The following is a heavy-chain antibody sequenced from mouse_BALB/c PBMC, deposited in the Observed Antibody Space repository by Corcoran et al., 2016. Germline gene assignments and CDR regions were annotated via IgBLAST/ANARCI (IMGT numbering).Heavy chain of an antibody. CDR1: GYTFTEYT. Sequence: VQLQQSGAELVKPGASVKLSCKASGYTFTEYTIHWVKQRPGQGLEWIGWFYPRSKTTKYNEKFKDKATLTADKSSSTVYMELSRMTSEDSAVYYCGRSAYSRSGEFAYWGQGTLVTVSA. D-gene: IGHD3-3*01. V-gene: IGHV1-62-2*01. CDR3: GRSAYSRSGEFAY. CDR2: FYPRSKTT. J-gene: IGHJ3*01.